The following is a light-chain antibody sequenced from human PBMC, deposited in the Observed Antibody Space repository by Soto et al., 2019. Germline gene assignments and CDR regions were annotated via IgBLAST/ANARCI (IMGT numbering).Light chain of an antibody. CDR1: NIGTKS. V-gene: IGLV3-21*04. Sequence: SYELTQPPSVSVAPGKTARITCGGNNIGTKSVHWYQQKPGQAPVVVIYYDSDRPSGIPERFSGSNSGNTATLTISRVEAGDEADYYCQVWDSSSDHPVFGGGTKITVL. CDR2: YDS. CDR3: QVWDSSSDHPV. J-gene: IGLJ2*01.